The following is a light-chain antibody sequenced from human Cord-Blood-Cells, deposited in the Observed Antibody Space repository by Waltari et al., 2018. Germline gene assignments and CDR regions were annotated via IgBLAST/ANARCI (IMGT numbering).Light chain of an antibody. CDR2: DAS. J-gene: IGKJ2*01. V-gene: IGKV3-11*01. Sequence: EIVLTQSPATLSLSPGELATLSCRASQSVSSYLAWYQQKPGQAPRLLLYDASNRATGIPARFSGSGSGTDFTLTISSLEHEDFAVYYCQQRSNWPPSCGQGTKLEIK. CDR3: QQRSNWPPS. CDR1: QSVSSY.